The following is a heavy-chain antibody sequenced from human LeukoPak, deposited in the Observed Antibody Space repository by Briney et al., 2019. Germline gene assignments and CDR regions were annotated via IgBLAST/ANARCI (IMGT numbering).Heavy chain of an antibody. Sequence: SETLSLTCAVSGGSISGHYWNWIRQPPGRGLEWIGYIYYTGSTNYNPSLNSRVTISVDTSKNQFSLELSSVTAADTAVYYCAREIPAAGHFDSWGQGALVTVSS. V-gene: IGHV4-59*11. D-gene: IGHD6-13*01. J-gene: IGHJ4*02. CDR3: AREIPAAGHFDS. CDR2: IYYTGST. CDR1: GGSISGHY.